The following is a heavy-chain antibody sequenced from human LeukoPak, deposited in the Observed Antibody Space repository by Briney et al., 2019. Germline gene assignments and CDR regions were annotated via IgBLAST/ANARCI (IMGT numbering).Heavy chain of an antibody. CDR1: GFSFSSCA. CDR3: AKAPAGYTLGY. Sequence: GGSLRLSCAASGFSFSSCAMSWVRQAPGKGLEWVSAISGSGGRTYYADSVQGRFSISRDNSKNTLYLQMNTLRVEDTALYYCAKAPAGYTLGYWGQGTLVTVSS. D-gene: IGHD5-18*01. V-gene: IGHV3-23*01. J-gene: IGHJ4*02. CDR2: ISGSGGRT.